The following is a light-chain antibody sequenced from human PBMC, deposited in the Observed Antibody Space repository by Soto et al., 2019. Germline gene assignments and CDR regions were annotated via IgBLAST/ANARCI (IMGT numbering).Light chain of an antibody. CDR3: ETWDSDTRV. Sequence: QSVLTQSSSASASLGSSVKLTCTLSSGDSSYIIAWHQQQPGKAPRYLMKLEGSGSYNKGSGVPDRFSGSGSGADRYLTISNLQFEDEADYYCETWDSDTRVFGGGTKVTVL. V-gene: IGLV4-60*02. J-gene: IGLJ3*02. CDR2: LEGSGSY. CDR1: SGDSSYI.